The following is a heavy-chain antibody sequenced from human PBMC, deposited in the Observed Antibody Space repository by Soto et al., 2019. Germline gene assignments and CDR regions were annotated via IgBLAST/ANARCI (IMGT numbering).Heavy chain of an antibody. CDR1: GYTFTGYY. J-gene: IGHJ6*02. Sequence: ASVKVSCKASGYTFTGYYMHWVRQAPGQGLEWMGWINPNSGGTNYAQKFQGRVTMTRDTSISTAYMELSRLRSDDTAVYYCASTMATSASYGMDVWGQGTTVTVSS. CDR2: INPNSGGT. V-gene: IGHV1-2*02. CDR3: ASTMATSASYGMDV.